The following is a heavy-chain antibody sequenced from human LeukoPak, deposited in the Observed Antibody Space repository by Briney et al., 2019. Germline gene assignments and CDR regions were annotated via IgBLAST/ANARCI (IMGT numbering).Heavy chain of an antibody. Sequence: SETLSLTCAVYGGSFSGYYCSWIRQPPGKGLEWIGEINHSGSTNYNPSLKSRVTISVDTSKNQFSLKLSSVTAADTAVYYCARGPAGRCSSTSCYTPGYYYYMDVWGKGTTVTVSS. CDR1: GGSFSGYY. J-gene: IGHJ6*03. CDR2: INHSGST. CDR3: ARGPAGRCSSTSCYTPGYYYYMDV. V-gene: IGHV4-34*01. D-gene: IGHD2-2*02.